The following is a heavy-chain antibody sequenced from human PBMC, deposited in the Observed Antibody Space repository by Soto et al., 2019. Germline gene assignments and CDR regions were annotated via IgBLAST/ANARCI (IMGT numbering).Heavy chain of an antibody. V-gene: IGHV1-18*01. D-gene: IGHD3-16*01. CDR3: ARALYRRGTYAAFDN. Sequence: QVPLVQSGPEVKKPGASVTVSCKTSGYTPTNYDIGWVRQAPGQGLEWMGWISAYNGNRNSAQKLQGRHTMTTDTSTIPTYMELRCLRSADTAVYFCARALYRRGTYAAFDNWGQGTLVTVSS. CDR1: GYTPTNYD. J-gene: IGHJ4*02. CDR2: ISAYNGNR.